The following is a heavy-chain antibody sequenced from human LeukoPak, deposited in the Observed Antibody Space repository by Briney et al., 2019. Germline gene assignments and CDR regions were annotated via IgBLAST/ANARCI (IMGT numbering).Heavy chain of an antibody. CDR2: ITHSGIT. D-gene: IGHD3-9*01. CDR1: GGSFNGYY. Sequence: SETLSLTCAVHGGSFNGYYWSWIRQPPGKGLEWIGEITHSGITNYNPSLKSRVTISVDTSKNQFSLKLSSVTAADTAVYYCAREERDYDILTGYLGVGRFGFDPWGQGTLVTVSS. J-gene: IGHJ5*02. CDR3: AREERDYDILTGYLGVGRFGFDP. V-gene: IGHV4-34*01.